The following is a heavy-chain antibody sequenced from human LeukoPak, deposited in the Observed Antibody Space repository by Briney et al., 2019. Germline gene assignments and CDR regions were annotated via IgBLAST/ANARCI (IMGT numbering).Heavy chain of an antibody. CDR1: GYSFSSYW. Sequence: GESLKISCKGSGYSFSSYWIAWVRQMPGRGLEWMGVIYPGDSDTRYSRSFQGQVTISADKSISTAYLQWSSLRASDTAMYYCARHEYNFVGFDYWGQGTPVTVSS. CDR3: ARHEYNFVGFDY. CDR2: IYPGDSDT. V-gene: IGHV5-51*01. J-gene: IGHJ4*02. D-gene: IGHD1-1*01.